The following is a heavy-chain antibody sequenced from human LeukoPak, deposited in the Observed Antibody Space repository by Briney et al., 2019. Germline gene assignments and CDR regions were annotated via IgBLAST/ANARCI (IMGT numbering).Heavy chain of an antibody. CDR1: GYTFTSYG. CDR3: ARDQLLYYYMDV. Sequence: WASVKVSCKASGYTFTSYGISWVRQAPGQGLEWMGWISAYNGNTNYAQKLQGRVTMTTDTPTSTAYMELRSLRSDDTAVYYCARDQLLYYYMDVWGKGTTVTVSS. CDR2: ISAYNGNT. V-gene: IGHV1-18*01. J-gene: IGHJ6*03. D-gene: IGHD4-23*01.